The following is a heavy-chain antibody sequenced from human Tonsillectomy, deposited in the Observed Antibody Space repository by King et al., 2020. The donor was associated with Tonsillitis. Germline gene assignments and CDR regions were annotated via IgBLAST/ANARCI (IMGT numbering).Heavy chain of an antibody. CDR3: ARGGEKFGGFDSGSYLGRQYYYYGMDI. V-gene: IGHV3-74*01. D-gene: IGHD3-10*01. Sequence: VQLVESGGGLVQPGGSLRLSCAASGFTFSRYWMHWVRQAPGKGLVWVSRINNDGRSTSYADSVKGRFTISRDNAKNTLYLQMNSLRAEDTAVYYCARGGEKFGGFDSGSYLGRQYYYYGMDIWGQGTTVTVSS. CDR2: INNDGRST. CDR1: GFTFSRYW. J-gene: IGHJ6*02.